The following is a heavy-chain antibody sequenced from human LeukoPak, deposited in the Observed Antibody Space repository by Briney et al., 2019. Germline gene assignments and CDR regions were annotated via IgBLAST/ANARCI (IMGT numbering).Heavy chain of an antibody. J-gene: IGHJ5*02. CDR3: ARDYYGDYVSFDP. V-gene: IGHV3-21*01. CDR2: ISSSSSYI. D-gene: IGHD4-17*01. CDR1: GFTFSSYS. Sequence: VGSLRLSCAASGFTFSSYSMNWVRQAPGKGLEWVSSISSSSSYIYYADSVKGRFTISRDNAKNSLYLQMNSLRAEDTAVYYCARDYYGDYVSFDPWGQGTLVTVSS.